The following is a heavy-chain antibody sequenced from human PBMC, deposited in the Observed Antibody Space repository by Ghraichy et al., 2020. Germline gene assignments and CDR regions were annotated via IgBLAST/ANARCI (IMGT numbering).Heavy chain of an antibody. J-gene: IGHJ4*02. CDR2: ISAYNGDT. CDR3: ARIGTHFMITFGGIIAHPFDY. CDR1: GYTFNRHG. Sequence: ASVKVSCKPSGYTFNRHGISWVRQAPGQGLEWMGWISAYNGDTNYAQNFQGRLTMTTDTATSTVYMELRSLRSDDTAVYYCARIGTHFMITFGGIIAHPFDYWGQGNLVTVSS. D-gene: IGHD3-16*02. V-gene: IGHV1-18*01.